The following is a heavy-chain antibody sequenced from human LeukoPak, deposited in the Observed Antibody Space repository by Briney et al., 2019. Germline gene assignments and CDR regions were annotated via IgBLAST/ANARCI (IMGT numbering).Heavy chain of an antibody. D-gene: IGHD2-8*01. CDR1: GYTFTSYD. CDR2: INPNSGNT. CDR3: ARAQYEEIDP. Sequence: ASVKVSCKASGYTFTSYDINWVRQATGQGLEWMGYINPNSGNTGYAQKFQGRITITRNTSISTAYMELSSLRSEDTAVYYCARAQYEEIDPWGQGTLVTVSS. J-gene: IGHJ5*02. V-gene: IGHV1-8*03.